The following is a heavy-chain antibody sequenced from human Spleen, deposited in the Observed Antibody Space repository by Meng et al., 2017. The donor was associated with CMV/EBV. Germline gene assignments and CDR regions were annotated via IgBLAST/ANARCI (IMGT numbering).Heavy chain of an antibody. V-gene: IGHV2-5*02. Sequence: TLKESGPPVLKPTQTLTLTCTFSGFSLSRSGVVVGWIRQPPGKALEWLAINYWDDDKRYSPSLKTRLTITKDTSKNQVVLTMTNMDPVDTATYYCAHSPYYGSGSYSFDYWGQGTLVTVSS. CDR1: GFSLSRSGVV. CDR2: NYWDDDK. CDR3: AHSPYYGSGSYSFDY. D-gene: IGHD3-10*01. J-gene: IGHJ4*02.